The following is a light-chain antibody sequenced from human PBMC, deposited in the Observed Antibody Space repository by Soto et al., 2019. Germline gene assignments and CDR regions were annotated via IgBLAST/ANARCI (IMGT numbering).Light chain of an antibody. J-gene: IGLJ1*01. CDR2: RNT. Sequence: QSVLTQPPSVSGAPGQRVTISCTGSSSNIGAGYDVHWYQQLPGTAPKLLIYRNTNRPSGVPDRFSGSKSGTSDSLAITGLQAEDEADYYCQSCDSSLSGSGVFGTGTKVTVL. CDR1: SSNIGAGYD. CDR3: QSCDSSLSGSGV. V-gene: IGLV1-40*01.